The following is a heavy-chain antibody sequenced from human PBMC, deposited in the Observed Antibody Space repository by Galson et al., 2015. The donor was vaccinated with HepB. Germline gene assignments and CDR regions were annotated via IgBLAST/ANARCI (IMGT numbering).Heavy chain of an antibody. Sequence: SVKVSCKASGYTFTSYAMHWVRQAPGQRLEWMGWINAGNGNTKYSQKFQGRVTITRDTSASTAYMELSSLRSEDTAVYYCARASMSGWPFDNWFDPWGQGTLVTVSS. J-gene: IGHJ5*02. CDR3: ARASMSGWPFDNWFDP. V-gene: IGHV1-3*01. CDR2: INAGNGNT. CDR1: GYTFTSYA. D-gene: IGHD6-19*01.